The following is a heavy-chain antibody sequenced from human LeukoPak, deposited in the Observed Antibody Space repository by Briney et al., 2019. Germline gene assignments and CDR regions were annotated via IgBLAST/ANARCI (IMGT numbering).Heavy chain of an antibody. CDR2: IYTSGST. V-gene: IGHV4-61*02. CDR3: ARDLWFGELCAFDI. Sequence: SETLSLTCTVSGGSISSSSYYWSWIRPPAGRGLEWIGRIYTSGSTNYNPSLKSRVTISVDTSKNQFSLKLSSVTAADTAVYYCARDLWFGELCAFDIWGQGTMVTVSS. CDR1: GGSISSSSYY. D-gene: IGHD3-10*01. J-gene: IGHJ3*02.